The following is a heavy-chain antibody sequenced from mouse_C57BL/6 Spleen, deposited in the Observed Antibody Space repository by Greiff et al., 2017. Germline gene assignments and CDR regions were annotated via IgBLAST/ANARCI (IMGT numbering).Heavy chain of an antibody. J-gene: IGHJ2*01. CDR2: IDPSDSYT. CDR3: ARVGSSPYYFDY. Sequence: QVQLQQPGAELVMPGASVKLSCKASGYTFTSYWMRWVKQRPGQGLEWIGEIDPSDSYTNYNQKFKGKSTLTVDKSSSTAYMQLSSLTSEDSAVYYCARVGSSPYYFDYWGQGTTLTVSS. D-gene: IGHD1-1*01. CDR1: GYTFTSYW. V-gene: IGHV1-69*01.